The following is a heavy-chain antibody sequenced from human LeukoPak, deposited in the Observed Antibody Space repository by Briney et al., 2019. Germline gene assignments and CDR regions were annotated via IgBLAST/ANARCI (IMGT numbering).Heavy chain of an antibody. CDR2: IYYSGST. D-gene: IGHD5-18*01. V-gene: IGHV4-30-4*08. CDR1: GGSISSGNYY. Sequence: PSETLSLTCTVSGGSISSGNYYWGWVRQPPGKGLEWIGYIYYSGSTYYNPSLKSRVTISVDTSKNQFSLKLSSVTAADTAVYYCARYGDTAGDFVYWGQGTLVTVSS. J-gene: IGHJ4*02. CDR3: ARYGDTAGDFVY.